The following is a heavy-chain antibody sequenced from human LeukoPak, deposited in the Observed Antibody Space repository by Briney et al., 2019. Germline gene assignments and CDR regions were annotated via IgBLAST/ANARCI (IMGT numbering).Heavy chain of an antibody. D-gene: IGHD6-19*01. Sequence: SETLSLTCTVSGGSISSYYWSWIRQPPGKGLEWIGYIYYSGSTNYNPSLKSRVTISVDTSKHQFSLKLSSVTAADTAVYYCARGPKAVAGTVYYYGMDVWGQGTTVTVSS. J-gene: IGHJ6*02. V-gene: IGHV4-59*01. CDR1: GGSISSYY. CDR3: ARGPKAVAGTVYYYGMDV. CDR2: IYYSGST.